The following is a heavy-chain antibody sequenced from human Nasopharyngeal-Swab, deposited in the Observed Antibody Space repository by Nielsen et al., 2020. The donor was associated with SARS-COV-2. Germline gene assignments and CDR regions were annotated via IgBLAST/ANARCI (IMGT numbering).Heavy chain of an antibody. J-gene: IGHJ3*02. D-gene: IGHD5-12*01. Sequence: GASLKISCKGSGYSFTSYWIGWVRQMPGKGLEWMGIIYPGDSDTRYSPSFQGQVTISADKSISTAYLQWSSLKASDTAMYYCARQLRSRTNDAFDIWGQGTMITVSS. CDR3: ARQLRSRTNDAFDI. V-gene: IGHV5-51*01. CDR2: IYPGDSDT. CDR1: GYSFTSYW.